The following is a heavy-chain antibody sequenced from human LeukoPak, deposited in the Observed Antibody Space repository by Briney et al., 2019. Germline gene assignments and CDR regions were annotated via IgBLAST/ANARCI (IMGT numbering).Heavy chain of an antibody. CDR1: GFTFSSYW. Sequence: GGSLRLSCATSGFTFSSYWMHWVRQAPGKGLVWVSRINSDGSSTSYADSVKGRFTISRDNAKNTLYLQMNSLRAEDTAVYYCARDRFGVRGVMPDWGQGTLVTVSS. CDR2: INSDGSST. J-gene: IGHJ4*02. D-gene: IGHD3-10*01. V-gene: IGHV3-74*01. CDR3: ARDRFGVRGVMPD.